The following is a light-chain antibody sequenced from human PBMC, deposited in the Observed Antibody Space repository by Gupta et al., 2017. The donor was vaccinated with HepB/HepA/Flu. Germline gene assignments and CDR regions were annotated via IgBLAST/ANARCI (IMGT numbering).Light chain of an antibody. J-gene: IGKJ4*01. Sequence: DIQMTQSPSYVSASVGDRVTITCRASQNIDSYLNWYQQKPGKAPKLLIYAASNLQSGVPSRFSGSVSGAYLILTISGLQAEDSAVYYCQQSYSYVRTFGGGTRVEI. CDR2: AAS. CDR3: QQSYSYVRT. CDR1: QNIDSY. V-gene: IGKV1-39*01.